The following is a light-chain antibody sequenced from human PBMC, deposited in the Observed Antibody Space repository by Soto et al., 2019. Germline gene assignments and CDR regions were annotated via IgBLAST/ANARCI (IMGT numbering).Light chain of an antibody. CDR3: QQYNNWPWT. V-gene: IGKV3-15*01. J-gene: IGKJ1*01. Sequence: EIVMTQSPATLCVSPGGRATLSCRAGQSISGALAWYQQKPGQAPRLLIYGASSRATSFPARFSGSGSGADFTLTISSLQSEDFALYYCQQYNNWPWTFGQGTKVDIK. CDR2: GAS. CDR1: QSISGA.